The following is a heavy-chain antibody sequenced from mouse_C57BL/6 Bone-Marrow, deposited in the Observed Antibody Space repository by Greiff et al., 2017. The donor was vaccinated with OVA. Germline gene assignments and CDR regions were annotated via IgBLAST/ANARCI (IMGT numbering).Heavy chain of an antibody. D-gene: IGHD1-1*01. Sequence: QVQLQQSGAELVRPGASVTLSCKASGYTFTDYEMHWVKQTPVHGLEWIGAIDPETGGTAYNQKFKGKATLTADKSSSTAYMELRSLTSEDSAVYYCTRFGSPYGYFDVWGTGTTVTVSS. J-gene: IGHJ1*03. CDR3: TRFGSPYGYFDV. CDR1: GYTFTDYE. CDR2: IDPETGGT. V-gene: IGHV1-15*01.